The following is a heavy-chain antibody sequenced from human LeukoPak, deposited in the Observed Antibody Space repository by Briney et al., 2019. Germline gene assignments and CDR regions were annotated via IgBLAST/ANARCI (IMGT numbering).Heavy chain of an antibody. J-gene: IGHJ4*02. V-gene: IGHV3-30*02. CDR1: GFTFSGYG. CDR2: IRHDGTND. Sequence: QPGGSLTLSSVASGFTFSGYGMHWVRQAPGKGLEWVAFIRHDGTNDHYADSVQGRFTISRDNSKTTLYLEMDSLGAEDTAVYYCANLDWDTGFDYWGQGTLVTVSS. D-gene: IGHD3-9*01. CDR3: ANLDWDTGFDY.